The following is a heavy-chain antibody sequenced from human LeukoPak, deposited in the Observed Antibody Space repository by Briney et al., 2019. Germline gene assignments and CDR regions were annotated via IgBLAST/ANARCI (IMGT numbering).Heavy chain of an antibody. J-gene: IGHJ4*02. CDR1: GFTFSSYA. D-gene: IGHD3-3*01. CDR3: AKEVRYYDFWSGNLNYFDY. V-gene: IGHV3-23*01. Sequence: PGGSLRLSCAASGFTFSSYAMSWVRQAPGKGLEWVSAISGSGGSTYYADSVKGRFTISRDNSKNTLYLQMNSLRAEDTAVYYCAKEVRYYDFWSGNLNYFDYWGQGTLVTVSS. CDR2: ISGSGGST.